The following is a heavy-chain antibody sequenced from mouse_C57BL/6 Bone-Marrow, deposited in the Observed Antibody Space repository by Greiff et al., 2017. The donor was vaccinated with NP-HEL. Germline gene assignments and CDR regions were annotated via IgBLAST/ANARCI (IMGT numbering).Heavy chain of an antibody. CDR3: ARLLITTVLDY. D-gene: IGHD1-1*01. Sequence: QVQLQQPGAELVKPGASVKLSCKASGYTFTSYWMHWVKQRPGQGLEWIGMIHPNSGSTNYNEKFKSKATLTVDKSSSTAYMQLSSLTSEDSAVYYWARLLITTVLDYWGQGTSVTVSS. J-gene: IGHJ4*01. V-gene: IGHV1-64*01. CDR1: GYTFTSYW. CDR2: IHPNSGST.